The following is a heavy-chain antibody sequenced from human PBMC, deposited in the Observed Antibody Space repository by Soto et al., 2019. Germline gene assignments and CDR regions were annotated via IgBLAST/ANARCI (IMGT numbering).Heavy chain of an antibody. D-gene: IGHD6-19*01. CDR2: INAGNGNT. Sequence: ASVKVYCKASGYSFTSYAIHWMRQAPGQRHEWMGWINAGNGNTKVPQKFQSRVTFTRDTSASTVNMEVSSLRGEDTAVYYCTKPRSSLQWPPFDPWGHGTLVTVSS. V-gene: IGHV1-3*01. J-gene: IGHJ5*02. CDR1: GYSFTSYA. CDR3: TKPRSSLQWPPFDP.